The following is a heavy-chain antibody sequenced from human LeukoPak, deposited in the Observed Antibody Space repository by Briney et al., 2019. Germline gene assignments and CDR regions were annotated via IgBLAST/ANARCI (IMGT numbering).Heavy chain of an antibody. CDR3: ARVSYSGNYQYYFDY. CDR2: MNTDGSST. J-gene: IGHJ4*02. D-gene: IGHD1-26*01. CDR1: GFTFSNYW. Sequence: GGSLRLSCAAFGFTFSNYWMHWVRQAPGKGLVWVSRMNTDGSSTRYADSVKGRFTISRDNAKNTLYLQMNSLRAEDTAVYYCARVSYSGNYQYYFDYWGQGTLVTASS. V-gene: IGHV3-74*01.